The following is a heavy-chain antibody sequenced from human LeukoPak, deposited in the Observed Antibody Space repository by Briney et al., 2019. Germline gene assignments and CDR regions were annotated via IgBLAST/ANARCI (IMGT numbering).Heavy chain of an antibody. V-gene: IGHV4-34*01. D-gene: IGHD6-13*01. J-gene: IGHJ4*02. CDR1: GGSFSVYY. CDR3: ARSRVGQLDY. Sequence: SETLSLTCAVYGGSFSVYYWSWIRQPPGKGLEWIGEINHSGSTNYNPSLKSRVTISVDTSKNQFSLKLSSVTAADTAVYYCARSRVGQLDYWGQGTLVTVSS. CDR2: INHSGST.